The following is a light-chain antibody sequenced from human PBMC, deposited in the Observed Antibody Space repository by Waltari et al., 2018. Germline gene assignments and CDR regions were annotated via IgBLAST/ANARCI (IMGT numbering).Light chain of an antibody. CDR2: WAS. Sequence: DIVMTQSPDSLAVSLGERATLNCKSSQNLLYTSNNKNSLAWYQQKPGQPPKRLIYWASTRKSGVPDRFGGSGSGTDFTLTISSLQADDVALYFCQQYYSIPWTFGQGTKVEIK. J-gene: IGKJ1*01. CDR1: QNLLYTSNNKNS. V-gene: IGKV4-1*01. CDR3: QQYYSIPWT.